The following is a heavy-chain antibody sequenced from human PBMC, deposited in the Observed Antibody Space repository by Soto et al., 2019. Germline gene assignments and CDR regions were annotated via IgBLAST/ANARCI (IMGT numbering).Heavy chain of an antibody. CDR2: ISYDGSNK. D-gene: IGHD3-22*01. Sequence: GGSLRLSCAASEFTFSSYGMHWVRQAPGKGLEWVAVISYDGSNKYYADSVKGRFTISRDNSKNTLYLQMNSLRAEDTAVYYCAKAAPPFGDGYYYPYFDYWGQGTLVTVSS. CDR3: AKAAPPFGDGYYYPYFDY. V-gene: IGHV3-30*18. CDR1: EFTFSSYG. J-gene: IGHJ4*02.